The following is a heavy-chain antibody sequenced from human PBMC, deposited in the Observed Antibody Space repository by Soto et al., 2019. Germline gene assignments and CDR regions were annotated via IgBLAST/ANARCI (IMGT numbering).Heavy chain of an antibody. Sequence: SETLSLTCTVSGASVSSGLYYWGWVRQPPGRGLEWIGYIYYSGNTNYSPSLKSRVTISVDTSKNQFSLKLSSVTAADTAVYYCARLNDFGTPYYFDYWGQGTLVTVSS. D-gene: IGHD3-16*01. CDR3: ARLNDFGTPYYFDY. V-gene: IGHV4-61*01. CDR1: GASVSSGLYY. CDR2: IYYSGNT. J-gene: IGHJ4*02.